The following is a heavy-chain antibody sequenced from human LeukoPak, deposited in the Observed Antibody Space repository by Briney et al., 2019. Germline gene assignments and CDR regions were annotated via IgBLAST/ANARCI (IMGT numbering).Heavy chain of an antibody. CDR2: ISGSGGST. V-gene: IGHV3-23*01. CDR3: AKGYMVRGVNDAFDI. D-gene: IGHD3-10*01. CDR1: GFTFSSYG. J-gene: IGHJ3*02. Sequence: PGGSLRLSCAASGFTFSSYGMNWVRQAPGKGLEWVSAISGSGGSTYYADSVKGRFTISRDNSKNTLYLQMNSLRAEDTAVYYCAKGYMVRGVNDAFDIWGQGTMVTVSS.